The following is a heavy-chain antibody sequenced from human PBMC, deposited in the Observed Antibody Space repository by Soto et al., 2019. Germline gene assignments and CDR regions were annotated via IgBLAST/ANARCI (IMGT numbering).Heavy chain of an antibody. CDR2: TYYRSKWYN. D-gene: IGHD2-8*01. CDR1: GDSVSSNNIA. Sequence: PSQTLSLTCAVSGDSVSSNNIAWNWLRQSPWRGLEWLGRTYYRSKWYNEYAVSVRSRITINLDTSKNQFSLQLNSVTPEDTAVYYWARGRCSTFDYWGQGAQVTVSA. J-gene: IGHJ4*02. CDR3: ARGRCSTFDY. V-gene: IGHV6-1*01.